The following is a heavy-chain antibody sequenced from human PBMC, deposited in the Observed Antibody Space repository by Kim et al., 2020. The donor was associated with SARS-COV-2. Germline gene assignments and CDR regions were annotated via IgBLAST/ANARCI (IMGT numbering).Heavy chain of an antibody. J-gene: IGHJ6*02. CDR2: ISWNSGSI. V-gene: IGHV3-9*01. D-gene: IGHD5-12*01. CDR1: GFTFDDYA. CDR3: AKDRGGYDSGGYYYYGMDV. Sequence: GGSLRLSCAASGFTFDDYAMHWVRQAPGKGLEWVSGISWNSGSIGYADSVKGRFTISRDNAKNSLYLQMNSLRAEDTALYYCAKDRGGYDSGGYYYYGMDVWVQGTTVTVSS.